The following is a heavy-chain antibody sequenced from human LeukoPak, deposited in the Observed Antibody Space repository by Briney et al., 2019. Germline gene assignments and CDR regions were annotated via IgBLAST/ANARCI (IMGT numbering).Heavy chain of an antibody. CDR2: IYYTGNT. Sequence: SETLSLTCTVSGVSISSSNSYWGWIRQPPGKGLEWIGSIYYTGNTYYNASLKSRVTISIDTSKNQISLRLTSVTAADTAVYYCARDIGGAGYWGQGTLVTVSS. D-gene: IGHD6-19*01. J-gene: IGHJ4*02. V-gene: IGHV4-39*02. CDR1: GVSISSSNSY. CDR3: ARDIGGAGY.